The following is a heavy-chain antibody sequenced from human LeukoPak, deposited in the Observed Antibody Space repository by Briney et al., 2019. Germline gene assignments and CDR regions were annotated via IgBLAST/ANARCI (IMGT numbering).Heavy chain of an antibody. CDR2: INPNSGGT. J-gene: IGHJ4*02. CDR3: ASLGELSSSRTPFDY. Sequence: GASVKVSCKASGGTFSSYAISWVRQAPGQGLEWMGWINPNSGGTNYAQKFQGRVTMTRDTSISTAYMELSRLRSDDTAVYYCASLGELSSSRTPFDYWGQGTLVTVSS. CDR1: GGTFSSYA. V-gene: IGHV1-2*02. D-gene: IGHD3-16*02.